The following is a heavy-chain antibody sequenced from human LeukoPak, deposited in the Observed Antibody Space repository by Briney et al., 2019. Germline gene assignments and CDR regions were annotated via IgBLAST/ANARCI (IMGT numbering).Heavy chain of an antibody. CDR3: ARDPSRSSLGHWFDP. J-gene: IGHJ5*02. CDR1: GFTFSSYS. CDR2: ISSSSSYI. D-gene: IGHD6-19*01. Sequence: GGSLRLSCAASGFTFSSYSMNWVRQAPGKGLEWVSSISSSSSYIYYADSVKGRFTISRDNAKNSLYLQMNSLRAEDTAVYYCARDPSRSSLGHWFDPWGQGTLVTVSS. V-gene: IGHV3-21*01.